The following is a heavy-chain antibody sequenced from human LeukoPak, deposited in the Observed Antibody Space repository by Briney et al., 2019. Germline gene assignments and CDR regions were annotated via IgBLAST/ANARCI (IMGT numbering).Heavy chain of an antibody. CDR2: ISYDGHNE. CDR1: GFTFSGYG. J-gene: IGHJ6*02. CDR3: AKGIGYGGMDV. V-gene: IGHV3-30*18. Sequence: GRSLKFSCAASGFTFSGYGMHWVRQAPGKGLEWVAVISYDGHNEYYADSVKGRFTISRDNSKNTVLLQMNSLRVEDTAVYYCAKGIGYGGMDVWGQGTTLIVSS. D-gene: IGHD5-12*01.